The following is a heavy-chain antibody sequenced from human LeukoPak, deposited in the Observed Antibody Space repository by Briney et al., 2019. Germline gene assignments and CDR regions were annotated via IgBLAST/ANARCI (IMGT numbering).Heavy chain of an antibody. Sequence: ASVKVSCKASGYTFTNFYIHWVRQAAGRGLEWMGMINPSGGSTTYAQTFQGRVTTTRDTSTSTVHMELSSLRSEDTALYYCARGYCSSTNCLPGGYWGQGTLVTVSS. CDR2: INPSGGST. D-gene: IGHD2-2*01. CDR1: GYTFTNFY. J-gene: IGHJ4*02. CDR3: ARGYCSSTNCLPGGY. V-gene: IGHV1-46*01.